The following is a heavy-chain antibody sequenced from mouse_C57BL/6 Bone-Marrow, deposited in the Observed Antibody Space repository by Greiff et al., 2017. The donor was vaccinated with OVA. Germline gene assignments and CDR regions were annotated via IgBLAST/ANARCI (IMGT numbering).Heavy chain of an antibody. CDR3: ARVGYYGSSYTWFAY. V-gene: IGHV1-82*01. Sequence: QVQLQQSGPELVKPGASVKISCKASGYAFSSSWMNWVKQRPGKGLEWIGRIYPGDGDTNYNGKFKGKATLTADKSSSTAYMQLSSLTSEDSAVYFCARVGYYGSSYTWFAYWGQGTLATVSA. D-gene: IGHD1-1*01. CDR1: GYAFSSSW. J-gene: IGHJ3*01. CDR2: IYPGDGDT.